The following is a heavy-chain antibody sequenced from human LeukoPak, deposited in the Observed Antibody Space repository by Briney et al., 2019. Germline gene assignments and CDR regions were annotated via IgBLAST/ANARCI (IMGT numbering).Heavy chain of an antibody. CDR3: ARGQRGTTVTTYGY. D-gene: IGHD4-17*01. V-gene: IGHV1-18*01. CDR1: GYTFTSYG. J-gene: IGHJ4*02. CDR2: ISAYNGKT. Sequence: ASVKVSCKASGYTFTSYGISWVRQAPGQGLEWMGWISAYNGKTDYAQKLQGRVTMTTDTSTSTAYMELRSLRSDDTAVYYCARGQRGTTVTTYGYWGQGTLVTVSS.